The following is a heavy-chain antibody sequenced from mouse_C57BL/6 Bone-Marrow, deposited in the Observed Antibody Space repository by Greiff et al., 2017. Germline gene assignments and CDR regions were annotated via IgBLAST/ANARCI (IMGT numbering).Heavy chain of an antibody. CDR2: IYPGDGDT. D-gene: IGHD2-3*01. J-gene: IGHJ3*01. V-gene: IGHV1-82*01. CDR1: GYAFSSSW. CDR3: ARSPLYDGYPAWFAY. Sequence: QVQLKQSGPELVKPGASVKISCKASGYAFSSSWMNWVKQRPGKGLEWIGRIYPGDGDTNYNGKFKGKATLTADKSSSTAYMQLSSLTSEDSAVYFCARSPLYDGYPAWFAYWGQGTLVTVSA.